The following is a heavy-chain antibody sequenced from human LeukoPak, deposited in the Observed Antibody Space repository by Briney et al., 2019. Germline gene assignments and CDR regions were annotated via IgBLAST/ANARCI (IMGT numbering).Heavy chain of an antibody. Sequence: PGGSLRLSCAASGFTFSSYAMSWVRQAPGKGLEWVSAISGSGSSTYYADSAKGRFTISRDNSKNTLYLQMNSLRAEDTAIYYCAKVPHHITYYYDSSGYVFDYWGQGTLVTVSS. CDR3: AKVPHHITYYYDSSGYVFDY. J-gene: IGHJ4*02. CDR2: ISGSGSST. D-gene: IGHD3-22*01. V-gene: IGHV3-23*01. CDR1: GFTFSSYA.